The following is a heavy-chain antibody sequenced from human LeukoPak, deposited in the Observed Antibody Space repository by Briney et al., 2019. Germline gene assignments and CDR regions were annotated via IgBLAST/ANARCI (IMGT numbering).Heavy chain of an antibody. V-gene: IGHV3-21*01. Sequence: GGSLRLSCAASGFTFSSYSMNWVRQAPGKGLEWVSSISSSSSYIYYADSVKGRFTISRDNAKNSLYLQMNSLRAEDTAVYYCAREVGATTFYYYYGMDVWGQGTTVTVSS. J-gene: IGHJ6*02. D-gene: IGHD1-26*01. CDR2: ISSSSSYI. CDR3: AREVGATTFYYYYGMDV. CDR1: GFTFSSYS.